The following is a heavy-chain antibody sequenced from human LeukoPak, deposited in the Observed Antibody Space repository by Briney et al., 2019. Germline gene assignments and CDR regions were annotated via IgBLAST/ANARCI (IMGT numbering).Heavy chain of an antibody. V-gene: IGHV4-39*07. D-gene: IGHD3-3*01. J-gene: IGHJ4*02. CDR1: GGSISSSSYY. CDR3: ARGLNDSWTGENY. CDR2: IYYSGST. Sequence: SETLSLTCTVSGGSISSSSYYWGWIRQPPGKGLEWIGSIYYSGSTYYNPSLKSRVAISVDTSKNQFSLKLSSVTAADTAVYYCARGLNDSWTGENYWGQGTLVTVSS.